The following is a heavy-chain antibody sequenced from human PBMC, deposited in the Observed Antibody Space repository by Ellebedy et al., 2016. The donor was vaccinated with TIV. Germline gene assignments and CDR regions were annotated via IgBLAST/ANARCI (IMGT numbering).Heavy chain of an antibody. V-gene: IGHV3-11*03. D-gene: IGHD2-2*01. CDR3: AKWGIVVVPAAMGAWDV. Sequence: GESLKISXVASGFTFSDFYMAWIRQAPGRGLELVSYISGTSSYISYADSVRGRFTISRDSAGNSLYLQMNSLRAEDTAVYYCAKWGIVVVPAAMGAWDVWGQGTTVTVSS. J-gene: IGHJ6*02. CDR1: GFTFSDFY. CDR2: ISGTSSYI.